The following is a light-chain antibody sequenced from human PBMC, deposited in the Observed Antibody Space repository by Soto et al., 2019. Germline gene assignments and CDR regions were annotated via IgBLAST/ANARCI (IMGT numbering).Light chain of an antibody. Sequence: QSALTQPASVSGSPGQSITISCSGTSSDVGSYNLVSWYQHHPGNAPKLMIYEVTKRPSGVSDRFSGSKSGNTASLTVSGLQAEDEADYYCCSHVGSASYVFGRGTKVTVL. CDR3: CSHVGSASYV. CDR1: SSDVGSYNL. CDR2: EVT. J-gene: IGLJ1*01. V-gene: IGLV2-23*02.